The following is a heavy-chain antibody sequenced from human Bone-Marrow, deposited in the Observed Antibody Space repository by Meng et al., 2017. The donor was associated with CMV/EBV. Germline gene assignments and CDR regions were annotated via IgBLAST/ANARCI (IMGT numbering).Heavy chain of an antibody. D-gene: IGHD7-27*01. CDR3: ASELGDY. CDR2: ISSSSSTI. V-gene: IGHV3-48*04. CDR1: GFTFSRYS. Sequence: GGSLRLSCAASGFTFSRYSMNWVRQAPGKGLEWVSYISSSSSTIYYTDSVKGRFTISRDNAKNPLYLEMNSLGAEETAVYYCASELGDYWGQGTLVTVSS. J-gene: IGHJ4*02.